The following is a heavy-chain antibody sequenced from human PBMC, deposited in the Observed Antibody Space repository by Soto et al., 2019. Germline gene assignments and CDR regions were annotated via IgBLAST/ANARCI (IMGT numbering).Heavy chain of an antibody. Sequence: QVQLVQSGAEVKKPGSSVKVSCKASGGTFSSYTISWGRQAPGQGLEWMGRIIPILGIANYAQKFQGRVTITADKSTSTAYMELSSLRSENTAVYYCARTFTYDILPQWGHGTLVTVSS. CDR1: GGTFSSYT. J-gene: IGHJ4*01. V-gene: IGHV1-69*02. CDR3: ARTFTYDILPQ. D-gene: IGHD3-9*01. CDR2: IIPILGIA.